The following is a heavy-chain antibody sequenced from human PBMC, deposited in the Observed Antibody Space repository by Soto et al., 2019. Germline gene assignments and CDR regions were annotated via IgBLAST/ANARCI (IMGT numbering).Heavy chain of an antibody. J-gene: IGHJ4*02. D-gene: IGHD3-22*01. CDR3: ARGSWDSSGYYYLDY. V-gene: IGHV4-31*03. CDR1: GGSINSGGYY. CDR2: IYYSGNT. Sequence: SETLSLTCTVSGGSINSGGYYWSWIRQHPGKGLEWIGYIYYSGNTYYNPSLKSRVTISVDTSKNQFSLKLSSVTAAGTAVYYCARGSWDSSGYYYLDYWGQGTLVTVSS.